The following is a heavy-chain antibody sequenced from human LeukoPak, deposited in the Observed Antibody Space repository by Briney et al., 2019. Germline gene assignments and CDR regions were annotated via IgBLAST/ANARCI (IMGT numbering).Heavy chain of an antibody. V-gene: IGHV3-66*02. CDR2: IYSGGST. CDR3: ARGICTNGVCYPAPHYY. Sequence: GGSLRLSCAASGFTVSSNYMSWVRQAPGKGLEWVSVIYSGGSTYYADSVKGRFTISRDNSKNTLYLQMNSLRAEDTVVYYCARGICTNGVCYPAPHYYWGQGTLVTVSS. CDR1: GFTVSSNY. D-gene: IGHD2-8*01. J-gene: IGHJ4*02.